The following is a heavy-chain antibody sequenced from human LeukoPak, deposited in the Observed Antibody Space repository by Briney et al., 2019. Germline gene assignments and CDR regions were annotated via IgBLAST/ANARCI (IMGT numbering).Heavy chain of an antibody. CDR1: GYTFTSYG. V-gene: IGHV1-18*01. Sequence: GASVKVSCKASGYTFTSYGISWVRQAPGQGLEWMGWISAYNGNTSYAQKLQGRVTMTTDTSTSTAYMELRSLRSDDTAVYYCARDAEPYIAARCRWFDPWGQGTLVTVSS. J-gene: IGHJ5*02. D-gene: IGHD6-6*01. CDR3: ARDAEPYIAARCRWFDP. CDR2: ISAYNGNT.